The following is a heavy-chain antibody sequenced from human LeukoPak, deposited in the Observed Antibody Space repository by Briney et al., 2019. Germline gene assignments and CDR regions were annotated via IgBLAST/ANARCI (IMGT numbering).Heavy chain of an antibody. CDR3: ARGVSGYYYYYMDV. CDR1: GGSFSGYY. D-gene: IGHD3-16*01. Sequence: SETLSLTCAVYGGSFSGYYWSWIRQPPGKGLEWIGEINHRGSTNYNPSLKSRVTISVDTSKNQFSLKLSSVTAADTAVYYCARGVSGYYYYYMDVWGKGTTVTVSS. J-gene: IGHJ6*03. V-gene: IGHV4-34*01. CDR2: INHRGST.